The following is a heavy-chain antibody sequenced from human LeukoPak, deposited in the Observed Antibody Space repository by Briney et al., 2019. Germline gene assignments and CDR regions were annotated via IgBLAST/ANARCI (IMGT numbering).Heavy chain of an antibody. CDR1: GFTFTSSA. J-gene: IGHJ4*02. D-gene: IGHD2-2*01. Sequence: SVKVSCKVSGFTFTSSAAQWVRQARGQRLEWIGWIVLGSGNTNYAQKFQERLTITRDMSTTTAYMELSSLASEDTAVYFCAVDQGRPAGDAFDYWGQGTLVTVSS. V-gene: IGHV1-58*01. CDR3: AVDQGRPAGDAFDY. CDR2: IVLGSGNT.